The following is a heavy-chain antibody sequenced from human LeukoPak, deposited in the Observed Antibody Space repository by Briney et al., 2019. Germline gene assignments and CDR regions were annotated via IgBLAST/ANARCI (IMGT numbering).Heavy chain of an antibody. CDR3: ARGVARTYYSDTSGYAAADY. J-gene: IGHJ4*02. Sequence: SETLSLTSAVYGGSFSGYYWSWIRQPPGKGLGWIGEINHSRSTNYNPSLKSRVTISVDTSKNQFSLKLSSVTAADTAVYYCARGVARTYYSDTSGYAAADYWGQGTLVTVSS. CDR2: INHSRST. D-gene: IGHD3-22*01. CDR1: GGSFSGYY. V-gene: IGHV4-34*01.